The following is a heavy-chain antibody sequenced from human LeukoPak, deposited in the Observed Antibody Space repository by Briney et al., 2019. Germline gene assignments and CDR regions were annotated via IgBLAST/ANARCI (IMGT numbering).Heavy chain of an antibody. CDR1: GFTFSSYS. CDR3: ARIRFVVVPAAFDAFHI. Sequence: PGGSLRLSCAASGFTFSSYSMNRVRQAPGKGLEWVSSISSSSSYIYYADSVKGRFTISRDNAKNSLYLQMNSLRAEDTAVYYCARIRFVVVPAAFDAFHIWGQGTMVTVSS. V-gene: IGHV3-21*01. CDR2: ISSSSSYI. D-gene: IGHD2-2*01. J-gene: IGHJ3*02.